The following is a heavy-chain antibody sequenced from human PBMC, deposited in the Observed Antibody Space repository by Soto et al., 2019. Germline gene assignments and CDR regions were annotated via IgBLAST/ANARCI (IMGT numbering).Heavy chain of an antibody. CDR1: GFTFSSYG. D-gene: IGHD3-9*01. Sequence: GGSLRLSCAASGFTFSSYGMHWVRQAPGKGLEWVAVISYDGSNKYYADSVKGRFTISRDNSKNTLYLQMNSLRAEDTAVYYCAKTYYDILTGKTPGYSYGTYYFDYWGQGTLVTVSS. J-gene: IGHJ4*02. CDR2: ISYDGSNK. CDR3: AKTYYDILTGKTPGYSYGTYYFDY. V-gene: IGHV3-30*18.